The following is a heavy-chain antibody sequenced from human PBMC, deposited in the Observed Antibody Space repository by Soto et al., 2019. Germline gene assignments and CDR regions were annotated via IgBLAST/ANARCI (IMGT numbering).Heavy chain of an antibody. CDR3: VRVFPGAEALLGS. D-gene: IGHD2-21*01. CDR1: GNTFSNYG. V-gene: IGHV1-18*01. Sequence: AAVKLTCKTSGNTFSNYGITWVRQAPGQPLEWLGWISLYSDGTNYAQKFQGRVSMTTGTSTTTAYMEQRSLRSDDTAVYYWVRVFPGAEALLGSWGQGSLV. CDR2: ISLYSDGT. J-gene: IGHJ5*02.